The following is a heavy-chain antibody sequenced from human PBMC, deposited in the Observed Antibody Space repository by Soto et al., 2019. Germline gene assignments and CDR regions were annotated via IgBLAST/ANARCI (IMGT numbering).Heavy chain of an antibody. V-gene: IGHV3-48*01. Sequence: GGSLRLSCAASGFTFSTYSMNWVRQAPGKGLEWVSYISSGTSTIYYADSVKGRCTISRDNAKNSLYLQMNSLRAEDTAVYYCARDKAYGLDVWGQGTTVTVSS. CDR2: ISSGTSTI. CDR1: GFTFSTYS. CDR3: ARDKAYGLDV. J-gene: IGHJ6*02.